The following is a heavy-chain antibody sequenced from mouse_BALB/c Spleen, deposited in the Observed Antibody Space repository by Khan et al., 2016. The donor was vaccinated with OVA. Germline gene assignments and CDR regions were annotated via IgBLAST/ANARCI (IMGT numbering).Heavy chain of an antibody. J-gene: IGHJ2*01. V-gene: IGHV3-2*02. Sequence: EVQLQESGPGLVKPSQSLSLTCTVTGYSITSDYAWNWIRQFPGNKLEWMGYISSSGNTNYNPSLKSRISITRDTSENQFFLQLNSVTTEDTATYYCARVYGGDFDYWGQGTTRTVSS. D-gene: IGHD1-1*01. CDR2: ISSSGNT. CDR1: GYSITSDYA. CDR3: ARVYGGDFDY.